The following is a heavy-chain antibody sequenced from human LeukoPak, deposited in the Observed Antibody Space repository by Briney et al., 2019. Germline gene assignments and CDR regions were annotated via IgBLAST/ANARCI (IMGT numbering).Heavy chain of an antibody. CDR1: GDSISSSPYY. D-gene: IGHD6-13*01. V-gene: IGHV4-39*01. Sequence: ESSETLSLTCTVSGDSISSSPYYWSWVRQPPGRGLEWIGTIYYRGSTSYNPSLKSRVTISVDTSTNQFSLKLSSVTAADTAVYYCASDRQNSWFYFWGQGTLVTVSS. J-gene: IGHJ4*02. CDR3: ASDRQNSWFYF. CDR2: IYYRGST.